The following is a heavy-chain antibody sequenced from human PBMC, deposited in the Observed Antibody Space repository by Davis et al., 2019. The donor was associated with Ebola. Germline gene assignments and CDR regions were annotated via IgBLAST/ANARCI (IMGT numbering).Heavy chain of an antibody. D-gene: IGHD6-13*01. CDR2: ISCSGGST. J-gene: IGHJ6*02. Sequence: GESLKTSCAASGFSFSDYPMNLVRQAPGKGLELVSAISCSGGSTYYADSVKGRFTISRDNSKNTLNLQMNSLRAENTAVYYCAKMKRSSWYIAGYYYYGMDVWGQGTTVTVSS. CDR3: AKMKRSSWYIAGYYYYGMDV. V-gene: IGHV3-23*01. CDR1: GFSFSDYP.